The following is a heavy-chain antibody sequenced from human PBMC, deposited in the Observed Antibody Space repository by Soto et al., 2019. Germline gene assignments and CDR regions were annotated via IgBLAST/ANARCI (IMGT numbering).Heavy chain of an antibody. V-gene: IGHV1-69*06. Sequence: SVKVSCKASGGTFSSYAISWVRQAPGQGLEWMGGIIPIFGTANYAQKFQGRVTITADKSTSTAYMELSSLRSEDTAVYYCARQKSDDSSAGDYNWFDPWGQGTLVTVSS. CDR1: GGTFSSYA. CDR3: ARQKSDDSSAGDYNWFDP. D-gene: IGHD3-22*01. J-gene: IGHJ5*02. CDR2: IIPIFGTA.